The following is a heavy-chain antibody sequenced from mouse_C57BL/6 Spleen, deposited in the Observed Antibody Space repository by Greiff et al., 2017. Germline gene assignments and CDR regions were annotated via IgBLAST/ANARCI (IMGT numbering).Heavy chain of an antibody. CDR3: ARGRYYYGMGYFDY. J-gene: IGHJ2*01. V-gene: IGHV1-85*01. Sequence: QVQLQQSGPELVKPGASVKLSCKASGYTFTSYDINWVSQRPDQGLEWIGCIYPSDGSTKYTEKFKGQFTLSVDTASSTAYMGLHSLTSEDSAVYFCARGRYYYGMGYFDYWGQGTTLTVSA. CDR1: GYTFTSYD. CDR2: IYPSDGST. D-gene: IGHD1-1*01.